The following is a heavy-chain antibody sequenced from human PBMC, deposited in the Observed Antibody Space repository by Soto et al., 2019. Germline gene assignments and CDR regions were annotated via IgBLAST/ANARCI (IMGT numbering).Heavy chain of an antibody. CDR2: ISTKSTYT. CDR1: GVPVSDYY. Sequence: QVNLVESVGGLVKPGGSIRLFCATSGVPVSDYYMSWIRQAPGKGLQWLSHISTKSTYTNYADSVKGSFTISSDNTKSSLFLQMSSLGVEDTAVYYCARGGGGGLFEHWGQGVLVTVSS. V-gene: IGHV3-11*06. D-gene: IGHD3-16*01. CDR3: ARGGGGGLFEH. J-gene: IGHJ4*02.